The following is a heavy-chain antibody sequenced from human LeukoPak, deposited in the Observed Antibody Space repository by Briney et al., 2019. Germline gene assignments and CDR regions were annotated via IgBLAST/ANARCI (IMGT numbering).Heavy chain of an antibody. CDR2: INPNSGGT. Sequence: GASVKVSCKASGYTFTGYYMHWVRQAPGQGLEWMGWINPNSGGTNYAQKFQGRVTMTRDTSISTVYMELSSLRSEDTAVYYCARDDTSGPQVYWGQGTLVTVSS. CDR1: GYTFTGYY. J-gene: IGHJ4*02. CDR3: ARDDTSGPQVY. V-gene: IGHV1-2*02. D-gene: IGHD3-22*01.